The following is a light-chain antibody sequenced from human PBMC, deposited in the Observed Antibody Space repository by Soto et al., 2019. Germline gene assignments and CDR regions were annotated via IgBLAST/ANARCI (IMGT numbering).Light chain of an antibody. Sequence: QAVVTQPPSVSGAPGQRVTISCAGSGSNIGASYDVHWYQQLPGRAPKLLIHNYVNRPSGVPDRFSGSKSGTSASLAITGLQGEDEGDYYCQSYDSNLSGSLFGGGTKVTVL. J-gene: IGLJ2*01. CDR3: QSYDSNLSGSL. CDR1: GSNIGASYD. CDR2: NYV. V-gene: IGLV1-40*01.